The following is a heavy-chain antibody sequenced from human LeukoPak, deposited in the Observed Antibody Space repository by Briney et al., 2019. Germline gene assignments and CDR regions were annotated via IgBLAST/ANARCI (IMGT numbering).Heavy chain of an antibody. Sequence: SETLSLTCTVSGCSISSGYYWGWTRQPPGKGLEWIGSIHHSGSTNYNPSLKSRVTISLDTSKNQFSLKLSSVTAADTAVYYCARAYGGNSQYFQHWGQGALVTVSS. CDR2: IHHSGST. J-gene: IGHJ1*01. CDR3: ARAYGGNSQYFQH. CDR1: GCSISSGYY. V-gene: IGHV4-38-2*02. D-gene: IGHD4-23*01.